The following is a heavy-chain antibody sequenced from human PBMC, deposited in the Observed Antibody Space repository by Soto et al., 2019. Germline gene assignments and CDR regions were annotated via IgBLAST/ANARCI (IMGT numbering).Heavy chain of an antibody. J-gene: IGHJ4*02. CDR1: AASFSKYY. CDR3: ASVTFGGVVLAH. Sequence: SETLSLTCTVSAASFSKYYWSWIRQPPGKGLEWIGYIYFNGNTNYNPSLKRRVTISVDTSKKQISLNLTSVTDADTAVYYCASVTFGGVVLAHWGQGTLVTV. V-gene: IGHV4-59*01. CDR2: IYFNGNT. D-gene: IGHD3-16*01.